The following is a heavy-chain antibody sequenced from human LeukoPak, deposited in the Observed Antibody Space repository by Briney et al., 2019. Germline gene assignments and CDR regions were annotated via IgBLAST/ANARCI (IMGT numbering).Heavy chain of an antibody. J-gene: IGHJ4*02. V-gene: IGHV1-2*02. CDR1: GSTLTGYY. CDR2: INPNSGGT. CDR3: ARGGGYDILTGYK. Sequence: ASVKVSCKASGSTLTGYYMHWVRQAPGQGLEWMGWINPNSGGTNYAQKFQGRVTMTRDTSISTAYMELSRLRSDDTAVYYCARGGGYDILTGYKWGQGTLVTVSS. D-gene: IGHD3-9*01.